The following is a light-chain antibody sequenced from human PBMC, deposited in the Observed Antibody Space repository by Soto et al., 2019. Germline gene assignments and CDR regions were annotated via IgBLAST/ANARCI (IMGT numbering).Light chain of an antibody. J-gene: IGKJ5*01. Sequence: EILLTQSPATLCLSPGARATLSGRSSQSVSSYLACYQQKPGQAPRLLIYDASNSSTGLPARFSGSGSGTDFTPYISSVEPQDYAGHDCQQRSNWITFGQGPRLDIK. CDR3: QQRSNWIT. V-gene: IGKV3-11*01. CDR1: QSVSSY. CDR2: DAS.